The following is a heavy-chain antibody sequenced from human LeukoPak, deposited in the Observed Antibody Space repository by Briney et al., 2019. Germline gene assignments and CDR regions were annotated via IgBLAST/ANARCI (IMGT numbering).Heavy chain of an antibody. CDR2: IIPIFGTA. V-gene: IGHV1-69*05. J-gene: IGHJ5*02. CDR3: ASHDYSNYGWFDP. CDR1: GGTFSSYA. D-gene: IGHD4-11*01. Sequence: ASVKVSCKASGGTFSSYAISWVRQAPGQGLEWMGGIIPIFGTANYAQKFQGRATITTDESTSTAYMELSSLRSEDTAVYYCASHDYSNYGWFDPWGQGTLVTVSS.